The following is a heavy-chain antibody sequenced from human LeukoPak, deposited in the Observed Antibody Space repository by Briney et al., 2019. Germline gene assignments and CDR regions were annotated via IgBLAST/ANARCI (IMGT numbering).Heavy chain of an antibody. D-gene: IGHD2-15*01. CDR2: ISGSGGST. Sequence: PGGSLRLSCAASGFTFSSYAMSWVRQAPGKGLEWVSAISGSGGSTYYADSVKGWFTITRDNSKNTLVLQMNSLRAEDTAVYYCAKDLVVVVVAATPSQGNYWGQGTLVTVSS. V-gene: IGHV3-23*01. J-gene: IGHJ4*02. CDR3: AKDLVVVVVAATPSQGNY. CDR1: GFTFSSYA.